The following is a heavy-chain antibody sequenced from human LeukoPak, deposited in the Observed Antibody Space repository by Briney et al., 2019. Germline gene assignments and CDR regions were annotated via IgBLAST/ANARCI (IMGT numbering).Heavy chain of an antibody. CDR2: IKSDGSRT. CDR3: ARELPFDY. V-gene: IGHV3-74*01. CDR1: GFTFSSYA. J-gene: IGHJ4*02. Sequence: PGGSLRLSCAASGFTFSSYAMHWVRQAPGKGLVWVSRIKSDGSRTDYADSVKGRFTISRDNAKNTLYLQMNSLRVEDTAVYYCARELPFDYWGQGTLVTVSS.